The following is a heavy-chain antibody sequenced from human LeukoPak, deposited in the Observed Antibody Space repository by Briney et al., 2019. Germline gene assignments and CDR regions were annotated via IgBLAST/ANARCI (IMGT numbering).Heavy chain of an antibody. V-gene: IGHV3-21*01. CDR1: GFTFSSYS. J-gene: IGHJ4*02. CDR3: CWAYYYDSSGYLYYFDY. Sequence: GGSLRLSCAASGFTFSSYSMNWVRQAPGKGLEWVSSISSSSSYIYYADSVKGRFTISRDNAKNSLYLQMNSLRAEDTAVYYCCWAYYYDSSGYLYYFDYWGQGTLVTVSS. D-gene: IGHD3-22*01. CDR2: ISSSSSYI.